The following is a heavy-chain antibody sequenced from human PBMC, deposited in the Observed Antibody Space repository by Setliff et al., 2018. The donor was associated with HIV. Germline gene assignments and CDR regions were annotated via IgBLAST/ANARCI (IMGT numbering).Heavy chain of an antibody. CDR2: FSPRGRT. V-gene: IGHV4-38-2*01. CDR1: DYSISSDYY. CDR3: ATTTSGVAGSYPAHAFNI. Sequence: PSETLSLTCAVSDYSISSDYYWGWIRQPPGKGLEWIGSFSPRGRTYQNVSLKSRVTISVDRSKNQFSLKVTSVTAADTAIYYCATTTSGVAGSYPAHAFNIWGQGTMVTVSS. J-gene: IGHJ3*02. D-gene: IGHD3-10*01.